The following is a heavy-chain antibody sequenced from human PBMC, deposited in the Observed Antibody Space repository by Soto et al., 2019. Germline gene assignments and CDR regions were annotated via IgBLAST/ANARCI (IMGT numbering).Heavy chain of an antibody. D-gene: IGHD1-26*01. CDR3: AKGGGSARDFDY. CDR2: TSYDGNNK. CDR1: GFTFGNFG. J-gene: IGHJ4*02. Sequence: XESLRPSCTGPGFTFGNFGMHWVRQAPGKGLEWVASTSYDGNNKYYADSLKGRFTISRDNSKKMVYLQMTSLGPEDTAVYYCAKGGGSARDFDYWGQGALVTVSS. V-gene: IGHV3-30*18.